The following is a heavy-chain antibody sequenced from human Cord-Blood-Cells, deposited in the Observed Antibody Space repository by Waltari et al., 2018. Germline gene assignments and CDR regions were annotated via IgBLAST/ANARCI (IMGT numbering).Heavy chain of an antibody. J-gene: IGHJ4*02. Sequence: QVQLVQSGAEVKKPGASVKVSCKASGYTFTGYYMHWVRQAPGQGLEWMGWINPNSGGTNYEQKFQGRVTMTRDTSISTAYMELSRLRSDDTAVYYCASHGDREQLVPFDYWGQGTLVTVSS. CDR3: ASHGDREQLVPFDY. CDR1: GYTFTGYY. V-gene: IGHV1-2*02. D-gene: IGHD6-6*01. CDR2: INPNSGGT.